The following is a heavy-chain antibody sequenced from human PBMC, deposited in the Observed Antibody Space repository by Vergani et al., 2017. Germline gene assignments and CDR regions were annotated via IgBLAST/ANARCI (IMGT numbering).Heavy chain of an antibody. CDR1: GFTFSNYD. CDR2: IRSDASNK. V-gene: IGHV3-30*02. D-gene: IGHD3-16*01. CDR3: GGLAVFDY. J-gene: IGHJ4*02. Sequence: QVQLVESGGGVVQPGGSLRLSCAASGFTFSNYDMHWARQAPGKGLEWVAFIRSDASNKYYGDSVKGRFTISRDNSKNTLYLQMNSLRAEDTAVYYGGGLAVFDYWGQGTLVTVSS.